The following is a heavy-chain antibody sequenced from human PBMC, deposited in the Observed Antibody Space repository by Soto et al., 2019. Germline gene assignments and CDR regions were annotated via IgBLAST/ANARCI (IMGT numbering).Heavy chain of an antibody. CDR3: ARDARYSSRWKPPSRMDV. CDR1: GYTFTGYY. D-gene: IGHD6-13*01. CDR2: INPNSGGT. Sequence: GASVKVSCKASGYTFTGYYMHWVRQAPGQGLEWMGWINPNSGGTNYAQKFQGWVTMTRDTSISTAYMELSRLRSDDTAVYYCARDARYSSRWKPPSRMDVWGQGTTVTVSS. V-gene: IGHV1-2*04. J-gene: IGHJ6*02.